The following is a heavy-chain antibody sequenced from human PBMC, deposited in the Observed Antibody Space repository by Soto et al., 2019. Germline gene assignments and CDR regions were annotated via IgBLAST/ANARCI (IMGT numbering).Heavy chain of an antibody. Sequence: PGGSLRLSCAASGFTFSSYAMSWARQAPGKGLEWVSGISGSGGSTYYADSVKGRFTISRDNYKNTLYLEINGLRAEDTAVYYCAKMGGAVIPFAVGAFDTWGQGTMVTVSS. CDR1: GFTFSSYA. CDR3: AKMGGAVIPFAVGAFDT. D-gene: IGHD2-2*01. CDR2: ISGSGGST. V-gene: IGHV3-23*01. J-gene: IGHJ3*02.